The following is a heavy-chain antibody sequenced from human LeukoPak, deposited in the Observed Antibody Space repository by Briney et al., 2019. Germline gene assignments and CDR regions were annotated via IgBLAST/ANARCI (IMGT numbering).Heavy chain of an antibody. V-gene: IGHV4-59*12. CDR3: ARARGTEAIDS. J-gene: IGHJ4*02. CDR1: GGSISSYY. Sequence: SETLSLTCTVSGGSISSYYWSWIRQPPGKGLEWIGYIYYSGSTNYNPSLKSRVTLSVDTSKNQFSLKMTSLTPADTAVYYCARARGTEAIDSWGQGTLVTVSS. CDR2: IYYSGST. D-gene: IGHD6-25*01.